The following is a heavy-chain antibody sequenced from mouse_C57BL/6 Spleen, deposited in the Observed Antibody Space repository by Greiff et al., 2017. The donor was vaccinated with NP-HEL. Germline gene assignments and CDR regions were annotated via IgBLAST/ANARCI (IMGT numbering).Heavy chain of an antibody. CDR1: GFTFSSYA. D-gene: IGHD2-2*01. Sequence: EVQRVESGGGLVKPGGSLKLSCAASGFTFSSYAMSWVRQTPEKRLEWVATISDGGSYTYYPDNVKGRFTISRDNAKNNLYLQMSHLKSEDTAMYYCAREGGYDGGDYYAMDYWGQGTSVTVSS. V-gene: IGHV5-4*01. CDR3: AREGGYDGGDYYAMDY. CDR2: ISDGGSYT. J-gene: IGHJ4*01.